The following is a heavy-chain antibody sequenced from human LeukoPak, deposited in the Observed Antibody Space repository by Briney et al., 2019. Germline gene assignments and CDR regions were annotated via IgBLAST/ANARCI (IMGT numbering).Heavy chain of an antibody. D-gene: IGHD6-19*01. CDR3: ATGWYGDGGY. J-gene: IGHJ4*02. CDR2: IYYSGST. CDR1: GGSISSYY. Sequence: SETLSLTCTVSGGSISSYYWSWIRQPPGKGLEWIGYIYYSGSTKYNPSLKSRVTMSVDTSKNQFSLKVTSVTAADTAVYYCATGWYGDGGYWGQGILVTVSS. V-gene: IGHV4-59*01.